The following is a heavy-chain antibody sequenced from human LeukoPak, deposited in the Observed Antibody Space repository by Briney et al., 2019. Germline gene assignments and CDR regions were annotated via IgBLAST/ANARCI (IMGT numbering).Heavy chain of an antibody. V-gene: IGHV3-23*01. CDR2: ISGNGAGT. J-gene: IGHJ4*02. Sequence: PGGSLRLSCAASGFTFSNVWMSWVRQAPGKGLEWVSAISGNGAGTYYADSVKGRFTISRDNSKNTLHLRMDSLRAEDTAVYYCAKNRAVTPFYDYWGQGTLVTVSS. D-gene: IGHD4-11*01. CDR1: GFTFSNVW. CDR3: AKNRAVTPFYDY.